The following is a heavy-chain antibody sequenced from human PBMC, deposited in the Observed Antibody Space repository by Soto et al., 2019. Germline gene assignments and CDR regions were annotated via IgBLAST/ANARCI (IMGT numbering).Heavy chain of an antibody. D-gene: IGHD3-22*01. V-gene: IGHV3-30*18. Sequence: GESLKISCEVSGFTFSAYGMHWVRQAPGKGLEWVAAISHDGTNKNYGDSVKGRFTISRDNSKKTLYLQMNSLRPEDTALYYCAKDEYYYSRSGYYIFDSWGQGTRVTVSS. CDR1: GFTFSAYG. CDR3: AKDEYYYSRSGYYIFDS. J-gene: IGHJ4*02. CDR2: ISHDGTNK.